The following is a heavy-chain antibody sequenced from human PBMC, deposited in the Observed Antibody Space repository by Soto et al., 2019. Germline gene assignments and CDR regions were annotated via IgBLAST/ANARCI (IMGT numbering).Heavy chain of an antibody. CDR1: GYIFVNYG. CDR2: ITPYTGNT. D-gene: IGHD5-12*01. V-gene: IGHV1-18*01. Sequence: QVQLVQSGDEVKKPGASVKVSCKASGYIFVNYGIAWLRQAPRQRLEWMGWITPYTGNTHSASKVQCRLTMTTDTSTSTAYMELGSLTSCDTAVYYCVRVDNCVTPTPQDVWGQGTTVTVSS. CDR3: VRVDNCVTPTPQDV. J-gene: IGHJ6*02.